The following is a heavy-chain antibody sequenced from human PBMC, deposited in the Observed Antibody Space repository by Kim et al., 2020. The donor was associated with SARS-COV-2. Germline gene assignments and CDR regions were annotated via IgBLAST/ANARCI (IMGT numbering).Heavy chain of an antibody. CDR2: IYYSGST. V-gene: IGHV4-59*01. D-gene: IGHD6-6*01. Sequence: SETLSLTCTVSGGSISSYYWSWIRQPPGKGLEWIGYIYYSGSTNYNPSLKSRVTISVDTSKNQFSLKLSSVTAADTAVYYCARVVYTAEYSSHDFDYWGQGTLVTVSS. CDR3: ARVVYTAEYSSHDFDY. J-gene: IGHJ4*02. CDR1: GGSISSYY.